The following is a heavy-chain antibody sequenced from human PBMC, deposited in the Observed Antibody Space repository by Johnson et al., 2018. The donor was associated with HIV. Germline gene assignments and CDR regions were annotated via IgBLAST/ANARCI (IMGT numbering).Heavy chain of an antibody. Sequence: QVQLVESGGGLIQPGGSLRLSCAASGFTFSSYGMHWVRQAPGKGLEWVAVIWYDGSNKYYADSVKGRFTISRDNSKNTLYLQMNSLRAEDTAVYYCAKVGSGNRDAFEIWGQGTMVTVSS. J-gene: IGHJ3*02. CDR1: GFTFSSYG. V-gene: IGHV3-33*06. CDR3: AKVGSGNRDAFEI. D-gene: IGHD3-10*01. CDR2: IWYDGSNK.